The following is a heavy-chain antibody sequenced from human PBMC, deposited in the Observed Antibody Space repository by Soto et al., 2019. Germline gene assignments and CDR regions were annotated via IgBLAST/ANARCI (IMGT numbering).Heavy chain of an antibody. CDR2: INHGGSA. V-gene: IGHV4-34*01. Sequence: SETLSLTCDVYGGSFSDSYWSWIRQPPGKGLEWIGDINHGGSANYSPSLKSRVTISVDTSKNRFSLNLDSVTAADTAVYYCAKNFNYWGQGTVVTVSS. J-gene: IGHJ4*02. CDR3: AKNFNY. CDR1: GGSFSDSY.